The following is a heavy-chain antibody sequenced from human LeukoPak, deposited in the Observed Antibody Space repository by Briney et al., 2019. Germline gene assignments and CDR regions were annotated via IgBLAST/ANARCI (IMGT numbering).Heavy chain of an antibody. CDR3: ARGRLLEWFDS. CDR2: ISTYNGNT. Sequence: ASVKVSCKAPGYTFSSYSINWVRQAPGQGLEWMGWISTYNGNTNYAQKLQGRVTMTTDTSTSTAYMELRSLRAEDTAVYYCARGRLLEWFDSWGQGTLVSVSS. CDR1: GYTFSSYS. V-gene: IGHV1-18*01. J-gene: IGHJ5*02. D-gene: IGHD3-3*01.